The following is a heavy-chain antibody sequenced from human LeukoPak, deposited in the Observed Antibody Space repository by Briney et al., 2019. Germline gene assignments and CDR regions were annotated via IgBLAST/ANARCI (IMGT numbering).Heavy chain of an antibody. V-gene: IGHV3-74*01. Sequence: PGGSLRLSCAASGFNFRDKWMHWVRQAPGKGLVWVSRINTDGSIRSYADSVKGRFTISRDNAKNSLYLQMNSLRAEDTALYYCAKDRSLGIAARPIDYWGQGTLVTVSS. CDR3: AKDRSLGIAARPIDY. CDR2: INTDGSIR. D-gene: IGHD6-6*01. J-gene: IGHJ4*02. CDR1: GFNFRDKW.